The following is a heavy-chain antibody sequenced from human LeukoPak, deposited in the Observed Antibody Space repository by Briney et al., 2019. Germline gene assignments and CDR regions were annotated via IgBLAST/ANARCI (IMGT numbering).Heavy chain of an antibody. CDR1: GGSLSGYY. Sequence: KPSETLSPTCAVYGGSLSGYYWSWIRQPPGKGLEWIGEINHSGSTNYNPSLKSRVTISVDTSKNQLSLKLSSMTAADTAVYYCARQWLVSPLFDYWGQGTLVTVSS. CDR2: INHSGST. V-gene: IGHV4-34*01. CDR3: ARQWLVSPLFDY. J-gene: IGHJ4*02. D-gene: IGHD6-19*01.